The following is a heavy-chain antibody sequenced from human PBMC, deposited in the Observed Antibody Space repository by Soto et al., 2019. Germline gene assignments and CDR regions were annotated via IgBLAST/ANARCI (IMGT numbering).Heavy chain of an antibody. Sequence: QGQLVESGGDAVQPGRSLRLSCVGSGFTFKNHAMHWVRLAPGQGLEWVAYISYDGSNKAYGDSVQGRFTISRDNSKNTVILQMNSLRVEDTGVFHCAKEGRSYDDFWSGSIGSFDIWGRGTTVTVSS. J-gene: IGHJ3*02. CDR3: AKEGRSYDDFWSGSIGSFDI. CDR2: ISYDGSNK. D-gene: IGHD3-3*01. CDR1: GFTFKNHA. V-gene: IGHV3-30*18.